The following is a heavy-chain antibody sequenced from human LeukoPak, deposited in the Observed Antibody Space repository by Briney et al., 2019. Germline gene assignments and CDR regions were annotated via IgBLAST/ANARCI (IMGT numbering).Heavy chain of an antibody. CDR3: AGGIPFSGYYKSLDY. D-gene: IGHD3-22*01. CDR2: IQYAGNNK. V-gene: IGHV3-30*02. Sequence: GGSLRLSCATSGFSFGDYGMHWVRQAPGKGLEWVAFIQYAGNNKKYADSVKGRFTISRDNSKNTLYVEMNSLRIEDTAVYYCAGGIPFSGYYKSLDYWGQGTLVAVSS. J-gene: IGHJ4*02. CDR1: GFSFGDYG.